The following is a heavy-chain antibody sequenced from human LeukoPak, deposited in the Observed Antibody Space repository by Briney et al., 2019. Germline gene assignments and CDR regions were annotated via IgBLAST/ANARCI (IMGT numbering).Heavy chain of an antibody. CDR1: GGSIISGSYY. CDR3: ARVLGGSGSYYKYYYYYMDV. CDR2: IYTSGST. V-gene: IGHV4-61*02. D-gene: IGHD3-10*01. J-gene: IGHJ6*03. Sequence: SHSLSLPCTVSGGSIISGSYYWSWIRQPAGKGLEWIGRIYTSGSTNYNPSLKSRVTISVDTSKNQFSLKLSSVTAADTAVYYCARVLGGSGSYYKYYYYYMDVWGKGTTVTISS.